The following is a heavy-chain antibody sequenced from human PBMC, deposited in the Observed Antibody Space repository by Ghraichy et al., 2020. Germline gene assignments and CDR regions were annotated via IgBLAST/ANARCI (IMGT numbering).Heavy chain of an antibody. CDR3: AKDLRSDYYYYGMDF. Sequence: GGSLRLSCAASGFILSSYGMHWVRQAPGKGLEWVAVISYDGSNKYYTDSVKGRFTISRDNSKSTLYLQMNTLRVEDTAVYYCAKDLRSDYYYYGMDFWGQGTTVTVSS. V-gene: IGHV3-30*18. CDR1: GFILSSYG. J-gene: IGHJ6*02. CDR2: ISYDGSNK.